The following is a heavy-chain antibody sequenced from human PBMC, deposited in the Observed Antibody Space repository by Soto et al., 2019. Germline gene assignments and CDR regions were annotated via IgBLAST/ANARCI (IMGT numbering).Heavy chain of an antibody. J-gene: IGHJ2*01. V-gene: IGHV1-3*01. D-gene: IGHD1-26*01. CDR1: GYTFTSYA. Sequence: QVQLVQSGAEVKKPGASVKVSCKASGYTFTSYAMHWVRQAPGQRLEWMGWINAGNGNTKYSQKFQGRVTITRDTSASTAYMELSSLRSADTAVYYCARGGSRYWYFDLWGRGTLVTVSS. CDR3: ARGGSRYWYFDL. CDR2: INAGNGNT.